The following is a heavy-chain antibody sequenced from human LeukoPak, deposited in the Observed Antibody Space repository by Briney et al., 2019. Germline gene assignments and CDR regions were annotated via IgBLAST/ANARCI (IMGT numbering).Heavy chain of an antibody. V-gene: IGHV3-13*01. CDR2: IGTAGDT. D-gene: IGHD4-17*01. CDR1: GFTFSSYD. J-gene: IGHJ3*02. Sequence: GGSLRLSCAASGFTFSSYDMHWVRQATGKGLEWVSAIGTAGDTYYPGSVKGRFTISRENAKNSLYLQMNSLRAGDTAVYYCARAGYGDAFFDIWGQGTMVTASS. CDR3: ARAGYGDAFFDI.